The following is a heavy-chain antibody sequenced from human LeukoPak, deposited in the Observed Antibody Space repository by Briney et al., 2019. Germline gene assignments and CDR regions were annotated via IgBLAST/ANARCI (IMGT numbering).Heavy chain of an antibody. V-gene: IGHV3-9*03. CDR2: IRWNSGSI. J-gene: IGHJ4*02. CDR1: GFTFDDYA. CDR3: AKDIGASLYSSSWYGGYFDY. D-gene: IGHD6-13*01. Sequence: GGSLRLSCAASGFTFDDYAMHWVRQAPGKGLEWVSGIRWNSGSIGYADSVKGRFTISRDNAKNSLYLQMNSLRSEDMALYYCAKDIGASLYSSSWYGGYFDYWGQGTLVTVSS.